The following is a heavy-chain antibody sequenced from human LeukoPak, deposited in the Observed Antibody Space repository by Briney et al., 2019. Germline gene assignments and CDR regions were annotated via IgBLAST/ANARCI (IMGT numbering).Heavy chain of an antibody. CDR3: ASPGPRGSFDI. CDR2: IKSDGSST. J-gene: IGHJ3*02. CDR1: GFTFSSYW. Sequence: QPGGSLRLSCAAPGFTFSSYWMHWVRQGPGKGLVWVSRIKSDGSSTTYADSVKGRISLSRDDPKTTVSLQINSLRLEDTSVYYCASPGPRGSFDIWGQGTMVTVSS. V-gene: IGHV3-74*03.